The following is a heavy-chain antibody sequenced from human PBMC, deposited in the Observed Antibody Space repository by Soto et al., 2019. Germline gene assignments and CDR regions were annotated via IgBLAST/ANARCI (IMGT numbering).Heavy chain of an antibody. D-gene: IGHD5-12*01. CDR1: GFTFSSYA. CDR3: AREYSGYSFDY. V-gene: IGHV3-64*01. Sequence: GGSLRLSCAASGFTFSSYAMHWVRQAPGKGLEYVSAISSNGGSTYYANSVKGRFTISRDNSKNTLYLQMGSRRAEDMAVYYCAREYSGYSFDYWGQGTLVTVSS. J-gene: IGHJ4*02. CDR2: ISSNGGST.